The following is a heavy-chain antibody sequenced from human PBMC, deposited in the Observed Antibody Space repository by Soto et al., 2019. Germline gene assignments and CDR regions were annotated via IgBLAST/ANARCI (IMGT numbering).Heavy chain of an antibody. Sequence: ASVKVSCKASGYTFTSYYMHWVRQAPGQGLEWMGIINPSGGSTSYAQKFQGRVTMTRDTSTSTVYMELSSLRSEDTAAYYCARDRTPRREVVVTYNWFDPWGQGTLVTVSS. V-gene: IGHV1-46*01. CDR3: ARDRTPRREVVVTYNWFDP. CDR2: INPSGGST. CDR1: GYTFTSYY. J-gene: IGHJ5*02. D-gene: IGHD3-22*01.